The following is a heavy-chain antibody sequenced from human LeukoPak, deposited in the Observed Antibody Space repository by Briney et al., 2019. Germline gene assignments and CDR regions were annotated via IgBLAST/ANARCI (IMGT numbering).Heavy chain of an antibody. Sequence: ASVKVSCTASGYSFNNYDINWVRQAPGQGLEWMGWVNPNSGNTGYAQNFRGRVTMTRTTSIKTAYMTLSSLTSDDTAVYYCVRGDKADYSDYVMWGQGTLVTVSS. D-gene: IGHD4-11*01. CDR1: GYSFNNYD. CDR3: VRGDKADYSDYVM. J-gene: IGHJ4*02. V-gene: IGHV1-8*01. CDR2: VNPNSGNT.